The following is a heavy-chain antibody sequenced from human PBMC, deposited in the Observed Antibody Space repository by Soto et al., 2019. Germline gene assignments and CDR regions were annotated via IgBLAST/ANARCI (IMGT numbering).Heavy chain of an antibody. CDR3: AREKVAYYDSSGYTFDY. CDR2: INPNSGGT. V-gene: IGHV1-2*02. Sequence: ASVKVSCEASGYTFTGYYMHWVRQAPGQGLEWMGWINPNSGGTNYAQKFQGRVTMTRDTSISTAYMELSRLRSDDTAVYYCAREKVAYYDSSGYTFDYWGQGTLVTVSS. CDR1: GYTFTGYY. J-gene: IGHJ4*02. D-gene: IGHD3-22*01.